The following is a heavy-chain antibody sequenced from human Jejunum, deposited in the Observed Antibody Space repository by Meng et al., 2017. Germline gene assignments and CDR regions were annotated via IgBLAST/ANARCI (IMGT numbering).Heavy chain of an antibody. Sequence: GGSLRLSCAASGFSFDDYSMHWVRQSPGKGLEWVSGISWNGAYIGYADSIRGRFTVSRDNAKNVLFLQMSSLTAEDTAVYYCCTGYNSGFYEYYFDYWGQGTLVTVSS. D-gene: IGHD6-19*01. V-gene: IGHV3-9*01. CDR2: ISWNGAYI. J-gene: IGHJ4*02. CDR1: GFSFDDYS. CDR3: CTGYNSGFYEYYFDY.